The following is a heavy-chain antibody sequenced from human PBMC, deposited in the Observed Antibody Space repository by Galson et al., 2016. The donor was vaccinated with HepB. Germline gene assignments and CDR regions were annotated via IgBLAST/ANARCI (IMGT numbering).Heavy chain of an antibody. CDR2: ISYDGTTR. D-gene: IGHD1-7*01. V-gene: IGHV3-30*18. CDR1: GFTFSSSG. Sequence: SLRLSCAASGFTFSSSGMHWVRQPPGKGLEWVAVISYDGTTRYYTDSVKARFTISRDDSKNTLYLQMNSLRAEDTAVYYCAKPPGVRELYDVFGSWGQGTMVTVSS. CDR3: AKPPGVRELYDVFGS. J-gene: IGHJ3*02.